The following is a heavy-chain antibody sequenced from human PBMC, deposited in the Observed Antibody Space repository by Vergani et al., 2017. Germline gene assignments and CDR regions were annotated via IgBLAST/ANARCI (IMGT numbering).Heavy chain of an antibody. D-gene: IGHD3-10*01. CDR1: GGSISSSSYY. CDR3: ARHVLWFGELSHFDY. V-gene: IGHV4-39*01. J-gene: IGHJ4*02. Sequence: QLQLQESGPGLVKPSETLSLTCTVSGGSISSSSYYWGWIRQPPGKGLGWIGSIYYSGSTYYNPPLKSRVTISVDTSKNQFSLKLSSVTAADTAVYYCARHVLWFGELSHFDYWGQGTLVTVSS. CDR2: IYYSGST.